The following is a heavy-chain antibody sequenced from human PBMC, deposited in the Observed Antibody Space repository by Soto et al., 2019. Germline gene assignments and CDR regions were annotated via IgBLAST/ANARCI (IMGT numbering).Heavy chain of an antibody. D-gene: IGHD4-17*01. CDR3: ARGLGTMTTVTTVARWFDP. J-gene: IGHJ5*02. V-gene: IGHV4-34*01. Sequence: SETLSLTCAVYGGSFSGYYWSWIRQPPGKGLEWIGEINHSGSTNYNPSLKSRVTISVDTSKNQFSLKLSSVTAADTAVYYCARGLGTMTTVTTVARWFDPWGQGTLVTVSS. CDR2: INHSGST. CDR1: GGSFSGYY.